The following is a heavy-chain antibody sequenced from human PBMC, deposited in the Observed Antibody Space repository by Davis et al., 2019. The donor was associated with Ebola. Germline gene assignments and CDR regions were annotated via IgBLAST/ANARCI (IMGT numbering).Heavy chain of an antibody. D-gene: IGHD6-13*01. CDR2: IYYSGST. CDR3: AATRAAAKPFDP. CDR1: GGSISSYY. V-gene: IGHV4-59*01. J-gene: IGHJ5*02. Sequence: MPSETLSLTCTVSGGSISSYYWSWIRQPPGKGLEWIGYIYYSGSTNYNPSLKSRVTISVDTSKNQFSLKLSSVTAADTAVYYCAATRAAAKPFDPWGQGTLVTVSS.